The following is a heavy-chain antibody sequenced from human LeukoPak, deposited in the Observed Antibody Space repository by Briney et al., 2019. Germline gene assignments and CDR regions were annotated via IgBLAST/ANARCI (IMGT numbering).Heavy chain of an antibody. V-gene: IGHV4-61*02. CDR3: ARVAYGDYYFDY. J-gene: IGHJ4*02. CDR1: GGSISSGGYY. Sequence: PSQTLSLTCTVSGGSISSGGYYWSWIRQPAGTGLEWIGRIYFTGSTNYNPSVKSRVTMSIDTSKNQFSLKLSSVTAADTVVYYCARVAYGDYYFDYWGQGTLVTVSS. CDR2: IYFTGST. D-gene: IGHD4-17*01.